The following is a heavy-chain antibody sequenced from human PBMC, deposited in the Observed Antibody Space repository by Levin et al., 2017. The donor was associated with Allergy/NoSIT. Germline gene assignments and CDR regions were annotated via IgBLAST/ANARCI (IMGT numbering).Heavy chain of an antibody. D-gene: IGHD2-15*01. J-gene: IGHJ4*02. CDR1: GYTLSSYG. V-gene: IGHV1-18*01. CDR2: ISGYDAKT. Sequence: GESLKISCKASGYTLSSYGISWVRQAPGQGLEWMGWISGYDAKTNYAQKFQGRVTMTTETSTNTAYMELGSLRSGDTAVYYCARSRISDYWGQGTLVTVSS. CDR3: ARSRISDY.